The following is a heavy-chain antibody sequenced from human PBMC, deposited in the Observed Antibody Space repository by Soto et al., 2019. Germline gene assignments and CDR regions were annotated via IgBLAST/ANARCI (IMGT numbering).Heavy chain of an antibody. V-gene: IGHV4-39*01. CDR3: ASANGSGSYYNPEYYFDY. J-gene: IGHJ4*02. CDR2: IYYSGST. D-gene: IGHD3-10*01. Sequence: SETLSLTCTVSGGSISSSSYYWGWIRQPPGKGLEWIGSIYYSGSTYYNPALKSRVTISVDTSKNQFSLKLSSVTAADTAVYYCASANGSGSYYNPEYYFDYWGQGTLVTVSS. CDR1: GGSISSSSYY.